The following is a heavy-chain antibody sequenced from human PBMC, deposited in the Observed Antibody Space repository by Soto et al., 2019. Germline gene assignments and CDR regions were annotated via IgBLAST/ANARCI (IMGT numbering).Heavy chain of an antibody. CDR2: IYYRGNT. Sequence: SETMSLTCTVSGGSINSYYWSWIRQPPGKGLEWIGYIYYRGNTNFNPSLKGRVTISIDTSKNQFSLKLSSVTAADTAVYFCARVRGDSGSYYFDYWGLGTMGTVSA. J-gene: IGHJ4*02. CDR3: ARVRGDSGSYYFDY. D-gene: IGHD1-26*01. CDR1: GGSINSYY. V-gene: IGHV4-59*01.